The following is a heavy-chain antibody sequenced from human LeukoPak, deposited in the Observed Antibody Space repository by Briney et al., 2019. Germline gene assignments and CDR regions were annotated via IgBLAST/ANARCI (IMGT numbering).Heavy chain of an antibody. CDR2: ISYDGSNK. D-gene: IGHD2-15*01. V-gene: IGHV3-30-3*01. J-gene: IGHJ4*02. CDR1: GFTFSSYA. CDR3: ARDIVVVVAATYHFDY. Sequence: GRSLRLSCAASGFTFSSYAMHWVRQAPGKGLEWVAVISYDGSNKCYADSVKGRFTISRDNSKNTLYLQMNSLRAEDTAVYYCARDIVVVVAATYHFDYWGQGTLVTVSS.